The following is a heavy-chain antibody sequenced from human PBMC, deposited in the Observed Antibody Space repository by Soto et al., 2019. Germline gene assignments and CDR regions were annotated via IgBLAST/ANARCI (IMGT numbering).Heavy chain of an antibody. V-gene: IGHV2-5*02. CDR2: LYWDDDK. CDR1: GFSLTTSGLG. CDR3: AHRVLRTVFGLVTTTAIYFDF. Sequence: QITLNESGPTVVRPTETLTLTCRFSGFSLTTSGLGVGWIRQSPGKAPEWLALLYWDDDKRYSASLKSRLTITKDTSKNQVVLTVSDLDPTDTATYYCAHRVLRTVFGLVTTTAIYFDFWGQGTPVAVSA. D-gene: IGHD3-3*01. J-gene: IGHJ4*02.